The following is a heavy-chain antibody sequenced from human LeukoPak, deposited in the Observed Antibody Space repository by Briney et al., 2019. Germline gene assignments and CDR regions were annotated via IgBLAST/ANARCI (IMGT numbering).Heavy chain of an antibody. Sequence: VASVNVSCKVSGYTLTELSIHWVRQAPGKGLEWMGGFDPEDGDAIYAQSFRGRVTMTEDTSTDTPYMELRSLRSEDTAVYYCTTRHSGSWFGAFDIWGQGTMVTVSS. CDR3: TTRHSGSWFGAFDI. CDR1: GYTLTELS. CDR2: FDPEDGDA. D-gene: IGHD1-26*01. V-gene: IGHV1-24*01. J-gene: IGHJ3*02.